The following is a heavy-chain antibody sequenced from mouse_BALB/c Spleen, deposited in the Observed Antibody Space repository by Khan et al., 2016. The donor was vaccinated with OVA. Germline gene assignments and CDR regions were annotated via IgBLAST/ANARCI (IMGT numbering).Heavy chain of an antibody. CDR2: IAPANGNT. CDR3: APPSYDPRDFDD. D-gene: IGHD2-3*01. V-gene: IGHV14-3*02. J-gene: IGHJ1*01. Sequence: VRLQQSGAALVKPGASVDLSCTASGFNIKDTYIHWVKQRPEQGLEWIGRIAPANGNTKYDPKFQGKATITADTSSNTSYLRLSSLTSEDTAVYFCAPPSYDPRDFDDWGAGTTVTVSS. CDR1: GFNIKDTY.